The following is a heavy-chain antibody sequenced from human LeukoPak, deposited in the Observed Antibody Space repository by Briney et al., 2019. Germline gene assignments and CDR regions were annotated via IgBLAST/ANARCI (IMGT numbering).Heavy chain of an antibody. D-gene: IGHD3-10*01. J-gene: IGHJ4*02. CDR1: GFTFSTYG. V-gene: IGHV3-23*01. CDR2: ISGSGGYT. CDR3: ARDGSGRVPEMSAPDY. Sequence: PGGSLRLSCAASGFTFSTYGMTWVRQAPGKGLEWVSTISGSGGYTYYADSVKGRFTISRDNSKNTLYLQMNSLRAEDTAVYYCARDGSGRVPEMSAPDYWGQGTLVTVSS.